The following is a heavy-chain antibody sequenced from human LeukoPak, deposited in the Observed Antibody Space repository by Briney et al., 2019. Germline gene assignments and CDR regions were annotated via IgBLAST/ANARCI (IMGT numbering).Heavy chain of an antibody. CDR1: GGSISSSSYY. J-gene: IGHJ5*02. Sequence: SETLSLTCTVSGGSISSSSYYWGWIRQPPGKGLEWIGSIYYSGSTYYNPSLKSRVTISVDTSKNQFSLKLSSVTAADTAVYYCARDLRSGYSGYNWFDPWGQGTLVTVSS. CDR3: ARDLRSGYSGYNWFDP. CDR2: IYYSGST. V-gene: IGHV4-39*07. D-gene: IGHD5-12*01.